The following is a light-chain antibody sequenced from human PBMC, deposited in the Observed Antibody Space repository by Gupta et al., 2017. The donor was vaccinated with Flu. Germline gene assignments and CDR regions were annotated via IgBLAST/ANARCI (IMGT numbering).Light chain of an antibody. CDR3: QQYNCYWT. V-gene: IGKV1-5*03. Sequence: DIQMTQSPSSLSASVGDRVVITCRASQSISNWLAWYQQKPGKAPKVLISRTSNLESGVPARFSGSGSGTEFTPTISSLQPDDFATYYCQQYNCYWTFGQGTKVEIK. J-gene: IGKJ1*01. CDR2: RTS. CDR1: QSISNW.